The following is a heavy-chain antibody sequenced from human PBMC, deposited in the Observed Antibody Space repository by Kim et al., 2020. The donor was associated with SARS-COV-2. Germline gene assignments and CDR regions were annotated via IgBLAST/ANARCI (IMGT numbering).Heavy chain of an antibody. V-gene: IGHV6-1*01. Sequence: KWYNDYSTSMKGRITISPDTSKNHFSLQLNSVSPEDTAVYYCARGYAFDIWGPGTLVTVSS. CDR2: KWYN. CDR3: ARGYAFDI. J-gene: IGHJ3*02.